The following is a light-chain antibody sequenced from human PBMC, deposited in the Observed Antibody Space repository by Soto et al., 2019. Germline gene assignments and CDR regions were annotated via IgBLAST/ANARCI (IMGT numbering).Light chain of an antibody. J-gene: IGKJ1*01. CDR3: QQYNSFPT. CDR2: KAS. CDR1: QRISSW. Sequence: DIQMTQSPSTLSASVGDRVTITCRARQRISSWLAWYQQKPGKAPKLLSYKASSLESGVPSRFSGSGSGTEFTLTISSLQPDDFATYYCQQYNSFPTFGQGTKVEIK. V-gene: IGKV1-5*03.